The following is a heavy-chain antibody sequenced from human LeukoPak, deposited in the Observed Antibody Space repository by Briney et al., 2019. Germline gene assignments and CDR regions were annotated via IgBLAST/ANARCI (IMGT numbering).Heavy chain of an antibody. CDR3: AKDSWWLPPLDYYYYMDV. V-gene: IGHV3-30*04. D-gene: IGHD5-12*01. Sequence: GGSLRLSCAASGFTFSRYGMHWVRQAPGKGLEWVTAISYDGSNKYYADSVKGRFTISRDNSKNTLYLQMNSLRAEDTAVYYCAKDSWWLPPLDYYYYMDVWGKGTTVTISS. CDR2: ISYDGSNK. J-gene: IGHJ6*03. CDR1: GFTFSRYG.